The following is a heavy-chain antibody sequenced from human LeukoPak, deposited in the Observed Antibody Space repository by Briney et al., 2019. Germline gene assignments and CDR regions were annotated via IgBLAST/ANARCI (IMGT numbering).Heavy chain of an antibody. Sequence: GGSLRLSCAASGFTFSNFGMHWVRQAPGKGLEWVAVISYDGSNKYYADSVKGRFTISRDNSKNTLYLQMNSLRAEDTAVYYCAKDFFLGYYGSGSYNPMGYWGQGTLVTVSS. D-gene: IGHD3-10*01. CDR1: GFTFSNFG. V-gene: IGHV3-30*18. CDR3: AKDFFLGYYGSGSYNPMGY. CDR2: ISYDGSNK. J-gene: IGHJ4*02.